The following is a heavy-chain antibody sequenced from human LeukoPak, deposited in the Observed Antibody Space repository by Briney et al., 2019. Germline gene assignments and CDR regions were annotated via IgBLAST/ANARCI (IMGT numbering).Heavy chain of an antibody. CDR1: GLIFSSYA. CDR3: AKEMATIRAFDF. CDR2: ISGSGSST. Sequence: GGSLRLSCAASGLIFSSYAMTWVRQAPGKGLEWVSVISGSGSSTYYADSVKGRFTISRDNSKNTLYLQMNSLRAEDTAVYYCAKEMATIRAFDFWGQGTMVTVSS. J-gene: IGHJ3*01. V-gene: IGHV3-23*01. D-gene: IGHD5-24*01.